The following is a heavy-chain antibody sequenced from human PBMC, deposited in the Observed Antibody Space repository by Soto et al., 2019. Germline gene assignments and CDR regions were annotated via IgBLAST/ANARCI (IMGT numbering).Heavy chain of an antibody. J-gene: IGHJ6*02. V-gene: IGHV1-18*04. CDR3: ARDGYYYDSSGYPVYGMDV. Sequence: GASVKVSCKASGYTFTSYGITWVRQAPGQGLEWMGWISAYNGNTNYAQKLQGRVTMTTDTSTSTAYMELRSLRSDDTAVYYCARDGYYYDSSGYPVYGMDVWGQGTTVTVSS. CDR1: GYTFTSYG. CDR2: ISAYNGNT. D-gene: IGHD3-22*01.